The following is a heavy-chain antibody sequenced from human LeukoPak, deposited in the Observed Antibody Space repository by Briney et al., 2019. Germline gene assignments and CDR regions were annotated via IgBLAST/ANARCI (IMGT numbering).Heavy chain of an antibody. CDR2: IHYSGST. CDR3: ARLGMFKLKRGYYYALDV. D-gene: IGHD3-10*02. CDR1: GDSISSSSSY. Sequence: PSETLSLTCTVSGDSISSSSSYWGWIRQPPGKGLEYIGSIHYSGSTDYNPSLKSRVTISVDTSKNQFSLKLSSVTAADTAAYYCARLGMFKLKRGYYYALDVCGQGTTVTVSS. V-gene: IGHV4-39*01. J-gene: IGHJ6*02.